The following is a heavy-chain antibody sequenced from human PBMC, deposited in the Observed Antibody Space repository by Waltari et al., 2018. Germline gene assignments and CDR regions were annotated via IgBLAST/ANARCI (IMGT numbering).Heavy chain of an antibody. J-gene: IGHJ6*02. CDR1: GGSFSGYY. D-gene: IGHD2-2*01. Sequence: QVQLQQWGAGLLKPSETLSLTCAVYGGSFSGYYWSWIRQPPGKGLEWIGEINHSGSTNYNPSLKSRVTISVDTSKNQCSRKLSSVTAADTAVYYCARGLVVVPAAMFYYYYYGMDVWGQGTTVTVSS. CDR3: ARGLVVVPAAMFYYYYYGMDV. CDR2: INHSGST. V-gene: IGHV4-34*01.